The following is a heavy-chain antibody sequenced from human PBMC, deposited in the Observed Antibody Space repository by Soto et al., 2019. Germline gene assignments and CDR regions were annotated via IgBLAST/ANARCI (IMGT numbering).Heavy chain of an antibody. CDR3: AASTAYYYYGMDV. CDR2: IYPGDSDT. CDR1: GYSFTSYG. D-gene: IGHD4-17*01. J-gene: IGHJ6*02. Sequence: PGESQKISCKGSGYSFTSYGIGWVRQMPGKGLEWMGIIYPGDSDTRYSPSFQGQVTISADKSISTAYLQWSSLKASDTAMYYCAASTAYYYYGMDVWGQGTTVTVSS. V-gene: IGHV5-51*01.